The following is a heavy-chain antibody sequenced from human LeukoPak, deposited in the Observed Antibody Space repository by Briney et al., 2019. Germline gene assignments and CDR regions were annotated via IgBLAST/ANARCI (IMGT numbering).Heavy chain of an antibody. CDR1: GGSISSYY. CDR3: AKDPNQVPIDY. Sequence: SETLSLTCTVSGGSISSYYWSWIRQPPGKGLEWIGYIYYSGSTNYNPSLKSRVTISVDTSKNQFSLKLSSVTAADTAVYYCAKDPNQVPIDYWGQGTLVTVSS. D-gene: IGHD1-14*01. V-gene: IGHV4-59*01. J-gene: IGHJ4*02. CDR2: IYYSGST.